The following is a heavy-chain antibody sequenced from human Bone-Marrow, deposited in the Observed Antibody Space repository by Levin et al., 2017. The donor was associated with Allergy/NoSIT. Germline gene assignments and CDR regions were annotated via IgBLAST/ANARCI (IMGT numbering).Heavy chain of an antibody. J-gene: IGHJ6*02. CDR2: ISYDGRNQ. D-gene: IGHD2-21*02. CDR3: AKRGITRDFFDHRVGV. CDR1: GFTFSRYG. Sequence: TGGSLRLSCAASGFTFSRYGMHWVRQAPGKGLEWVAVISYDGRNQYYADSVKGRFTISRDTPKNTLHLQMDSLRTDDTAVYYCAKRGITRDFFDHRVGVWRQGTTIPVYS. V-gene: IGHV3-30*18.